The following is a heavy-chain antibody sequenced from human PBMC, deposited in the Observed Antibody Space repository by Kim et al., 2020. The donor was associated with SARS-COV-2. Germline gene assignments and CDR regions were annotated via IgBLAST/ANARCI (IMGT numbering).Heavy chain of an antibody. D-gene: IGHD3-22*01. V-gene: IGHV4-4*02. CDR3: ARGVSSAWTLRAWFDP. CDR2: VDHSGTT. CDR1: GASISSSSC. Sequence: SETLSLTCVVSGASISSSSCWSWVRQPPGKGLEWIGEVDHSGTTSYNVSLKSRVTISVDKSKNQFSLRLNIVSAADTAVYYCARGVSSAWTLRAWFDPWGQGTLVTVSP. J-gene: IGHJ5*02.